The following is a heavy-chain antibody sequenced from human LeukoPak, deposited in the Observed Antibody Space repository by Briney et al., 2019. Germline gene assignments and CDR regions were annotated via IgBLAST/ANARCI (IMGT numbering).Heavy chain of an antibody. Sequence: GGFLRLSCAASGFTFSSYWMHWVRQAPGKGLVWVSRINSDGSSTSYADSVKGRFTISRDNAKNTLYLQMNSLRAEDTAVYYCARDYRTYCYDSSGPDYWGQGTLVTVSS. D-gene: IGHD3-22*01. V-gene: IGHV3-74*01. J-gene: IGHJ4*02. CDR1: GFTFSSYW. CDR2: INSDGSST. CDR3: ARDYRTYCYDSSGPDY.